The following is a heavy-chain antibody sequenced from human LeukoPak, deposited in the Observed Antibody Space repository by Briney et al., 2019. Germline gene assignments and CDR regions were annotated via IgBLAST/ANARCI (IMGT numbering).Heavy chain of an antibody. CDR1: GFTFNDYA. CDR3: AKDVRGDGYNSPWDF. J-gene: IGHJ4*02. Sequence: GGSLRLSCAASGFTFNDYAMHWVRQSPGKGLEWVSCISWNGNSLGYADSVKGRFTVSRDNAKNSLYLQMSSLRVEDTALYYCAKDVRGDGYNSPWDFWGQGTLVTVSS. D-gene: IGHD5-24*01. CDR2: ISWNGNSL. V-gene: IGHV3-9*01.